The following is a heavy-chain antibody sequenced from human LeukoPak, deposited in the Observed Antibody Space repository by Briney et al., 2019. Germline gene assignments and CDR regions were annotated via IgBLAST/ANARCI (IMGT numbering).Heavy chain of an antibody. CDR3: ARGGSYSYNWLDT. J-gene: IGHJ5*02. CDR2: INPSGLST. V-gene: IGHV1-46*01. D-gene: IGHD1-26*01. Sequence: ASVKVSCKASGNTISDSYMHWVRQAPGQGLEWMGIINPSGLSTSYAQKFQGRVTMTRDTSTSIVYMELNSLRSEDTAVYYCARGGSYSYNWLDTWGQGTLVTVSS. CDR1: GNTISDSY.